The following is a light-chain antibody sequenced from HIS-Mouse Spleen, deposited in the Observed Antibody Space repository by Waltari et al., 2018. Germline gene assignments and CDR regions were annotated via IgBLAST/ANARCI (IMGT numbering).Light chain of an antibody. CDR2: EDS. V-gene: IGLV3-10*01. J-gene: IGLJ2*01. Sequence: SYELTQPPSVSVSPGQTARITCSGDALPKKYAYWYQQKSGQAPVLVIYEDSKRPSGIPERFSGSSSGTMPTLTISGAQVEDEADYYCYSTDSSGNHRVFGGGTKLTVL. CDR1: ALPKKY. CDR3: YSTDSSGNHRV.